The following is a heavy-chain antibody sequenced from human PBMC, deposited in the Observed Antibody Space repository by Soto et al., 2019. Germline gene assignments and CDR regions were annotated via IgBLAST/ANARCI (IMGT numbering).Heavy chain of an antibody. CDR1: GYTFTSYA. CDR3: ARGLGLYYFDY. CDR2: INVGNGNT. V-gene: IGHV1-3*01. Sequence: ASVKVSCKASGYTFTSYAMHWVRQAPGQRLEWMGWINVGNGNTKYSQKFQGRVTLTRDTSASTAYMELSSLRSEDTAVYYCARGLGLYYFDYWGQGTLVTVSS. D-gene: IGHD1-26*01. J-gene: IGHJ4*02.